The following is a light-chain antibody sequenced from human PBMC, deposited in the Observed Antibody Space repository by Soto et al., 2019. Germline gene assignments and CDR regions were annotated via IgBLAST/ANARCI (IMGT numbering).Light chain of an antibody. J-gene: IGLJ3*02. V-gene: IGLV2-14*01. Sequence: QSVLTQPASVSGSPGQSITISCTGTKSDIGGYNFVSWFQQHPGKAPKLMISAVSNRPSGVSNRFSGSKSGNTASLTISGLQTEDEADYYCNSYTTSGTRVFGGGTKLTVL. CDR2: AVS. CDR1: KSDIGGYNF. CDR3: NSYTTSGTRV.